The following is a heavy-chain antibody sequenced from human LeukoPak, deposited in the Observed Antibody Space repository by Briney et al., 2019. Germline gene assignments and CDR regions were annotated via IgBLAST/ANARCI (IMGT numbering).Heavy chain of an antibody. D-gene: IGHD3-22*01. CDR2: INSDGSFT. J-gene: IGHJ4*02. CDR1: GFTFSRYW. V-gene: IGHV3-74*01. Sequence: GGSLRLSCAASGFTFSRYWMHWVRQAPGKGLVWVSRINSDGSFTTYADSVEGRFTISRDNAKNTLYLQMNSLRADDTAVYYCARDPNYDSSGYPFDYWGQGTLVTVSS. CDR3: ARDPNYDSSGYPFDY.